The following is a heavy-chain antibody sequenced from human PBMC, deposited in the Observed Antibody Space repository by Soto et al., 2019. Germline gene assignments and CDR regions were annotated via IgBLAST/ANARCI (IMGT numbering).Heavy chain of an antibody. V-gene: IGHV4-4*02. D-gene: IGHD6-25*01. Sequence: QVQLQESGLGLVKPSGTLSLTCAVSGDSMSSADWWSWVRQPPGKGLEWIGEIHHSGGINYHPSLRSRVTISVDMSKNQFSLNLSSVTAADTAVYFCVCNGYYSLDHWGQGTLVIVSP. J-gene: IGHJ4*02. CDR3: VCNGYYSLDH. CDR1: GDSMSSADW. CDR2: IHHSGGI.